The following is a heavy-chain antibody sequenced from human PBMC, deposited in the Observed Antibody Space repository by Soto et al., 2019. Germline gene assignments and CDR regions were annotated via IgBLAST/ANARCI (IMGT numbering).Heavy chain of an antibody. V-gene: IGHV5-51*01. CDR3: ARLSGARSPANF. CDR1: GYSFTDYW. CDR2: IYTGDSDT. D-gene: IGHD1-26*01. J-gene: IGHJ4*02. Sequence: PGESLKISCKGSGYSFTDYWIGWVRQMPGKGLEWMGIIYTGDSDTRYNPSFQGRVTISADKSITTAYLQWSSLKASDTAMYFCARLSGARSPANFWGQGTVVTVSS.